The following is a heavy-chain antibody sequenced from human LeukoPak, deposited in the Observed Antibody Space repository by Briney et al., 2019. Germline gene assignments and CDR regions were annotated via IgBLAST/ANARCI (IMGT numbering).Heavy chain of an antibody. Sequence: GGSLRLSCAASGFTFTNYWMFWVRQAPGKGLVWVSGINPDGSTTTYADSVKDRFTISRENAKSTLYLHMNILRVEDTAVYYCARGRYGDYHWGQGILVTVSS. V-gene: IGHV3-74*01. D-gene: IGHD4-17*01. CDR3: ARGRYGDYH. CDR2: INPDGSTT. J-gene: IGHJ4*02. CDR1: GFTFTNYW.